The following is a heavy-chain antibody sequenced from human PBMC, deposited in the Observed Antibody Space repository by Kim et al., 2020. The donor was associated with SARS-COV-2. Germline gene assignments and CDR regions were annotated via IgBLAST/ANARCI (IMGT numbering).Heavy chain of an antibody. CDR3: AREADDYYGSGSYNWFDP. J-gene: IGHJ5*02. Sequence: SQTLSLTCAISGDSVSSNSAAWNWIRQSPSRGLEWLGRTYYRSKWYNDYAVSVKSRITINPDTSKNQFSLQLNSVTPEDTAVYYCAREADDYYGSGSYNWFDPWGQGTLVTVSS. D-gene: IGHD3-10*01. CDR1: GDSVSSNSAA. V-gene: IGHV6-1*01. CDR2: TYYRSKWYN.